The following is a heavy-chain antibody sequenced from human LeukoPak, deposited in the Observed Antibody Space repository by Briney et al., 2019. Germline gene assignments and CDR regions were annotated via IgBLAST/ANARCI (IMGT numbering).Heavy chain of an antibody. Sequence: PGESLKISCKGSGYSFTSYWIGWVRQMPGKGLEWMGIIYPGDSDTRYSPSFQGQVTISADKSISTAYLQWSSLKASDTAMYYWARHLGYSCSPSLGMDVWGQGTTVTVSS. D-gene: IGHD6-13*01. J-gene: IGHJ6*02. CDR3: ARHLGYSCSPSLGMDV. CDR1: GYSFTSYW. V-gene: IGHV5-51*01. CDR2: IYPGDSDT.